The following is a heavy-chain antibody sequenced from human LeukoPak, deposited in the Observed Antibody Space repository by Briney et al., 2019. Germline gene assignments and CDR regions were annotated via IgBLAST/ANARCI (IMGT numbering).Heavy chain of an antibody. J-gene: IGHJ5*02. CDR3: ARDLEMATIDNWFDP. Sequence: PGGSLRLSCAASGFTFSSYSMNWVRQAPGKGLEWVSSTSSSSSYIYYADSVKGRFTISRDNAKNSLYLQMNSLRAEDTAVYYCARDLEMATIDNWFDPWGQGTLVTVSS. CDR1: GFTFSSYS. D-gene: IGHD5-24*01. CDR2: TSSSSSYI. V-gene: IGHV3-21*01.